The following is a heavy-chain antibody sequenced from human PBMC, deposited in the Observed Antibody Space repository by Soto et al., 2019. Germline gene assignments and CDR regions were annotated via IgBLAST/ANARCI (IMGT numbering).Heavy chain of an antibody. Sequence: QVQLVQSGTEVKKPGASVKVSCKASGYTVTDYYIHWVRQAPGQGLEWMGWIDPKNGGTIYAQKFQDRVTMTRDTSISPAYMSLSRLTSADTALYYWAGDDYGIYPYWGPRNLLIV. CDR1: GYTVTDYY. CDR2: IDPKNGGT. D-gene: IGHD1-26*01. CDR3: AGDDYGIYPY. V-gene: IGHV1-2*02. J-gene: IGHJ4*02.